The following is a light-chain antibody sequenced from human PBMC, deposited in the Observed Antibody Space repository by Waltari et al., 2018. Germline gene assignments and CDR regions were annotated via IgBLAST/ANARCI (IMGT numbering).Light chain of an antibody. Sequence: QSALTQTATVSGSPGQSITISCSGASSDIGKYNLVSWYQQHPGKAPPLIVYDVDQRPSGVSNRFSGSKSGNMAFLTISGLQTADEADYYCCSYAGSAVSVFGGGTKLTVL. CDR3: CSYAGSAVSV. J-gene: IGLJ3*02. V-gene: IGLV2-23*02. CDR1: SSDIGKYNL. CDR2: DVD.